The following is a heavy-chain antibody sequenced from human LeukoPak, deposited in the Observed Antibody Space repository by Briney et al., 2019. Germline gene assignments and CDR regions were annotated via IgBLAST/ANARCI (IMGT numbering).Heavy chain of an antibody. Sequence: SVKVSCKPSGYTFTGYYLHWVRQAPGQGLEWMGRIIPILGIANYAQKFQGRVTITADKSTSTAYMELSSLRSEDTAVYYCAREAAAGTGLDPWGQGTLVTVSS. CDR3: AREAAAGTGLDP. CDR1: GYTFTGYY. J-gene: IGHJ5*02. V-gene: IGHV1-69*04. CDR2: IIPILGIA. D-gene: IGHD6-13*01.